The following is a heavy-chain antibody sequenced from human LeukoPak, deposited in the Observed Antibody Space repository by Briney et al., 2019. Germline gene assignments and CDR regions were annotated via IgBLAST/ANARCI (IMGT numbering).Heavy chain of an antibody. Sequence: SETLSLTCRVSGASISSHYWSWIRQSPGKGLEWIGYIYYSGSTKYNPSLKRRLTISVDTSKNQFSLKLSSVTAADTAVYYCAKVGVGAQRLAYWGQGTLVTVSS. J-gene: IGHJ4*02. D-gene: IGHD1-26*01. CDR2: IYYSGST. V-gene: IGHV4-59*11. CDR1: GASISSHY. CDR3: AKVGVGAQRLAY.